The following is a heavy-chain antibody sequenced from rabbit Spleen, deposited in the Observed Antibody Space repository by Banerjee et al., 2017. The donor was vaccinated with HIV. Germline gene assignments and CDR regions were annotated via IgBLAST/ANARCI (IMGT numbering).Heavy chain of an antibody. V-gene: IGHV1S40*01. J-gene: IGHJ6*01. CDR3: ARDTGSSFSSYGMDL. Sequence: QSLEESGGGLVKPGASLTLTCKASGFSFNSGYDMCWVRQAPGKGLEWIVCIDTGSSGFTYFASWARGRFTISKTSSTTVTLQMTSLTAADTATYFCARDTGSSFSSYGMDLWGQGTLVTVS. D-gene: IGHD8-1*01. CDR2: IDTGSSGFT. CDR1: GFSFNSGYD.